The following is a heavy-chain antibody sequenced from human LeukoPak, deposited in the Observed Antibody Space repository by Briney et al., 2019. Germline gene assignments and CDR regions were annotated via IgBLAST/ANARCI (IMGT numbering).Heavy chain of an antibody. J-gene: IGHJ4*02. V-gene: IGHV4-38-2*01. Sequence: KPSETLSLTCAVSGYSISSGYYWSWIRQPPGKGLEWIGSIYHIGSTYYNPSLKSRVTISVDTSKNQFSLKLSSVTAADTAVYYCARLFSVGATDYWGQGTLVTVSS. D-gene: IGHD1-26*01. CDR2: IYHIGST. CDR3: ARLFSVGATDY. CDR1: GYSISSGYY.